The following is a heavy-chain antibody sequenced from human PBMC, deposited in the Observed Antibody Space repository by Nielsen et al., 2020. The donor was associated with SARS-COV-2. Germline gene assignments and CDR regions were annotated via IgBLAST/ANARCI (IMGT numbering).Heavy chain of an antibody. CDR1: GFTFSSYA. Sequence: ESLKISCAASGFTFSSYAMSWVRQAPGKGLEWIGDISYSGSTDYNPSLKSRVTISLATSKNQFSLKLTSVTAADTAVYFCARDYYYASGKLLDYWGQGTLVTVSS. D-gene: IGHD3-10*01. CDR3: ARDYYYASGKLLDY. CDR2: ISYSGST. J-gene: IGHJ4*02. V-gene: IGHV4-59*12.